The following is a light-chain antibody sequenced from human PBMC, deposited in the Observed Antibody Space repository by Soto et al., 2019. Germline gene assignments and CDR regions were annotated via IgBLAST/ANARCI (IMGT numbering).Light chain of an antibody. CDR2: DAS. Sequence: EIVLTQSPATLSLSPGDRATLSCRASQSINNYLVWYQQRPGQVPRLLITDASNRATGIPARFSGSGSGTVFTLTISSLEPDDFAVYFCQQRSKWPLTFGGGTKLEIK. V-gene: IGKV3-11*01. CDR3: QQRSKWPLT. J-gene: IGKJ4*01. CDR1: QSINNY.